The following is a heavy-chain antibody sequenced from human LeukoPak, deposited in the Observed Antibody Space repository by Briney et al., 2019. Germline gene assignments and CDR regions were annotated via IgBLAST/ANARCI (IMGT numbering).Heavy chain of an antibody. Sequence: PGGSLRLSCAASGFTVSSNYMSWIRQPPGKGLEWIGDIYYSGGTNYNPSLKSRVTISVDTSKNQFSLKLSSVTAADTAVYYCARSTISNIWPYYFDYWGQGTLVTVSS. CDR3: ARSTISNIWPYYFDY. V-gene: IGHV4-59*02. D-gene: IGHD3-3*02. CDR2: IYYSGGT. CDR1: GFTVSSNY. J-gene: IGHJ4*02.